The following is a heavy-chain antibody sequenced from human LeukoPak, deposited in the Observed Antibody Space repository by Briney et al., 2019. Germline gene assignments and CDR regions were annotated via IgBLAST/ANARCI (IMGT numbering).Heavy chain of an antibody. D-gene: IGHD2-15*01. J-gene: IGHJ5*02. CDR2: ISYDGSNK. V-gene: IGHV3-30-3*01. CDR3: AREPALVVAAIGTRNEMGWFDP. CDR1: GFTFSSYA. Sequence: GRSLRLSCAASGFTFSSYAMHWVRQAPGKGLEWVAVISYDGSNKYYADPVKGRFTISRDNSKNTLYLQMNSLRAEDTAVYYCAREPALVVAAIGTRNEMGWFDPWGQGTLVTVSS.